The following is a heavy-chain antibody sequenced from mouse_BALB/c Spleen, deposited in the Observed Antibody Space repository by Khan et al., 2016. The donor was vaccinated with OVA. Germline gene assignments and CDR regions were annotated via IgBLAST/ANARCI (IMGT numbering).Heavy chain of an antibody. D-gene: IGHD1-1*01. J-gene: IGHJ4*01. CDR3: ARYNYYGSSVYAMDY. Sequence: DLVKPGASVKLSCKASGYTFTSYWIHWIKQRPGQGLEWIGHIAPGSGSAYYNEMFKGKATLTVDTSSSTAYFQLNSLSSEDSAVDYWARYNYYGSSVYAMDYWGQGTSVTVSS. CDR2: IAPGSGSA. V-gene: IGHV1S41*01. CDR1: GYTFTSYW.